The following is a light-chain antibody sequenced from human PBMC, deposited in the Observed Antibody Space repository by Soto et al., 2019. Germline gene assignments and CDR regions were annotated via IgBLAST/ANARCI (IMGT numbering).Light chain of an antibody. J-gene: IGKJ4*01. CDR1: QSISSW. Sequence: DIQMTQSPSTLSASVGDRVTITCRASQSISSWLAWYQQKPGKAPKLLIYDASSLESGVPSRFSGSGSDTEFTLTINNLQPDDFATYHCQQHNRNSLTFGGGTKVEIK. V-gene: IGKV1-5*01. CDR3: QQHNRNSLT. CDR2: DAS.